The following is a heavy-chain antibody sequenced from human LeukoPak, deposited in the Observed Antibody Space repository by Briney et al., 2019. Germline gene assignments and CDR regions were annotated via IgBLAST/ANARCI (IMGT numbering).Heavy chain of an antibody. CDR1: GGTFSSYA. D-gene: IGHD4-23*01. Sequence: SVKVSCKASGGTFSSYAISWVRQAPGQGLEWMGGIIPIFGTANYAQKLQGRVTLTADESTSTAYMELSSLRSEDTAVYYCARDAVVTPYYFAYWGQGTLVTVSS. CDR3: ARDAVVTPYYFAY. J-gene: IGHJ4*02. CDR2: IIPIFGTA. V-gene: IGHV1-69*13.